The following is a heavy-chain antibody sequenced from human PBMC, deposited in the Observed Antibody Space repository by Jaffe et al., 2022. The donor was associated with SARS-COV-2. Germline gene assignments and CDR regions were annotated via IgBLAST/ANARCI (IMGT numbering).Heavy chain of an antibody. CDR1: GFTFSSYS. Sequence: EVQLVESGGGLVKPGGSLRLSCAASGFTFSSYSMNWVRQAPGKGLEWVSSISSSSSYIYYADSVKGRFTISRDNAKNSLYLQMNSLRAEDTAVYYCARDRWELPVFDYWGQGTLVTVSS. D-gene: IGHD1-26*01. CDR2: ISSSSSYI. V-gene: IGHV3-21*01. CDR3: ARDRWELPVFDY. J-gene: IGHJ4*02.